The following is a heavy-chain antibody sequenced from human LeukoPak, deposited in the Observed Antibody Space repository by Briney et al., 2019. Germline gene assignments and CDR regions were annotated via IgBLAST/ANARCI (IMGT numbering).Heavy chain of an antibody. CDR2: MNPNSGNT. D-gene: IGHD6-13*01. CDR3: ARGRRAAAGYGY. J-gene: IGHJ4*02. CDR1: GYTFTSYD. V-gene: IGHV1-8*01. Sequence: ASVKVSCKASGYTFTSYDINWVRQATGQGLEWMGWMNPNSGNTGYVQKFQGRVTMTRNTSISTAYMELSSLRSEDTAVYYCARGRRAAAGYGYWGQGTVVTVSS.